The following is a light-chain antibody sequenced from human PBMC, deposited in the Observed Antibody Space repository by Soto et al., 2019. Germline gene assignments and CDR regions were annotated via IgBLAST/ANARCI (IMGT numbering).Light chain of an antibody. Sequence: EMVMTQSPATLSVSLGERATLSCRASQSVRTKLVWYQQKPGQAPRLLIYGASPRATGIPARFSGSGYGTAFILTTSNLQSEDFAVYYCQQHDQGWTFGQGTKVEIK. CDR1: QSVRTK. CDR3: QQHDQGWT. J-gene: IGKJ1*01. V-gene: IGKV3-15*01. CDR2: GAS.